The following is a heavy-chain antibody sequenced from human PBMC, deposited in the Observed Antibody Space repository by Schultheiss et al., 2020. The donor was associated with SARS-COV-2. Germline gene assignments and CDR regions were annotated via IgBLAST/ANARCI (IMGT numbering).Heavy chain of an antibody. CDR3: AKDSGMAMGYCSGGSCYLEFDY. CDR2: ISGSGGST. D-gene: IGHD2-15*01. Sequence: GGSLRLSCAASGFTFDDYGMSWVRQAPGKGLEWVSAISGSGGSTYYADSVKGRFTISRDNSKNTLYLQMNSLRAEDTAVYYCAKDSGMAMGYCSGGSCYLEFDYWGQGTLVTVSS. V-gene: IGHV3-23*01. CDR1: GFTFDDYG. J-gene: IGHJ4*02.